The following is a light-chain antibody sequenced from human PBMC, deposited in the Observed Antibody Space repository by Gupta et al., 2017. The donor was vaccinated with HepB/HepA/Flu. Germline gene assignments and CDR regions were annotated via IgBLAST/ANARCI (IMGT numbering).Light chain of an antibody. CDR1: SSNIGAGYD. V-gene: IGLV1-40*01. CDR2: GNS. J-gene: IGLJ3*02. Sequence: QSVLPQPPSVSGAPGQRVPISCTGSSSNIGAGYDVHWYQQLPGTAPKLLIYGNSNRPSGVPDRFSGSKSGTSASLAITGLQAEDEADYYCQSYDSSLSGWVFGGGTKLKVL. CDR3: QSYDSSLSGWV.